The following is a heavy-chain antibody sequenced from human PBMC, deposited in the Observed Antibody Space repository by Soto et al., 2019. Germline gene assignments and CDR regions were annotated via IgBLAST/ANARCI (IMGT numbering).Heavy chain of an antibody. Sequence: GGSLRLSCAASGFTFSRYAMSWVRLAPGKGLDSISAISGSGGSTYYADSVKGRFTISRDNSKNTLYLQMNSLRAEDTAVYYCAKALYSSGWYDLSYFDYWGQGTLVTVSS. CDR2: ISGSGGST. V-gene: IGHV3-23*01. CDR3: AKALYSSGWYDLSYFDY. CDR1: GFTFSRYA. D-gene: IGHD6-19*01. J-gene: IGHJ4*02.